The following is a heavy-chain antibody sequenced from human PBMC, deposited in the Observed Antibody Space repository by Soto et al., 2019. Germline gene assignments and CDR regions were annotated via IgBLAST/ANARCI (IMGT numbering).Heavy chain of an antibody. CDR2: IYYSGST. D-gene: IGHD3-10*01. CDR3: ARHVGWFGESNWFDP. J-gene: IGHJ5*02. V-gene: IGHV4-59*08. Sequence: PSETLSLTCTVSGGYISSYYWSWIRQPPGKGLEWIGYIYYSGSTNYNPSLKSRVTISVDTSKNQFSLKLSSVTAADTAVYYCARHVGWFGESNWFDPWGQGTLVTVSS. CDR1: GGYISSYY.